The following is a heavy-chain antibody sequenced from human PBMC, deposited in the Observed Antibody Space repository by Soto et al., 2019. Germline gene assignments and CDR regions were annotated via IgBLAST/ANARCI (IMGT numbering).Heavy chain of an antibody. Sequence: ASVKVSCKASGYTFTSYDINWVRQATGQGLEWMGWMNPNSGNTGYAQKLQGRVTMTRNTSISTAYMELSSLRSEDTAVYYCARGGTIFGVVIIGDYYYGMDVWGQGTTVTVSS. D-gene: IGHD3-3*01. CDR3: ARGGTIFGVVIIGDYYYGMDV. CDR2: MNPNSGNT. CDR1: GYTFTSYD. J-gene: IGHJ6*02. V-gene: IGHV1-8*01.